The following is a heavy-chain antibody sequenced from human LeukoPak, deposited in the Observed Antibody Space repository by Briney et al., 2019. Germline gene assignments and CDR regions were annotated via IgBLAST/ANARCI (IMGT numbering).Heavy chain of an antibody. CDR1: GGTFSSYA. Sequence: ASVKVSCKASGGTFSSYAISWVRQAPGQGLEWMGGIIPIFGTANYAQKFQGRVTITTDESTSTAYMEPSSLRSEDTAVYYCARVSSTRYYYYYMDVWGKGTTVTVAS. V-gene: IGHV1-69*05. CDR2: IIPIFGTA. D-gene: IGHD2-2*01. J-gene: IGHJ6*03. CDR3: ARVSSTRYYYYYMDV.